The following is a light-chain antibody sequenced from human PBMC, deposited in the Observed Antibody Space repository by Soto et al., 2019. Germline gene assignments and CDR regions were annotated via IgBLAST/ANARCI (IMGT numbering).Light chain of an antibody. CDR1: QNINNY. CDR2: AAS. J-gene: IGKJ1*01. V-gene: IGKV1-39*01. CDR3: QQSYSTPWT. Sequence: DIQMTQSPPSLSASVGDRVTITCRASQNINNYLNWYQQKPGRAPKLLIYAASSLQSGVPSRFSGSGSGTDFTLTISSLQPEDFATFYCQQSYSTPWTFGQGTNVEIK.